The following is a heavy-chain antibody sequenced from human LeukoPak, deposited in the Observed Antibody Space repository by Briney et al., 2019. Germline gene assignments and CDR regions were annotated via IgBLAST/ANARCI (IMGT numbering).Heavy chain of an antibody. D-gene: IGHD3-10*01. Sequence: SQTLSLTCTVSGGSISSGSYYWSWIRQPAGKGLEWIGRIYTSGSTNYNPSLKSRVTISVDTSKNQFSLKLSSMTAADTAVYYCATDHSSRQRGYGSGKSLSYYYMDVWGKGTTVTVSS. V-gene: IGHV4-61*02. CDR3: ATDHSSRQRGYGSGKSLSYYYMDV. CDR2: IYTSGST. CDR1: GGSISSGSYY. J-gene: IGHJ6*03.